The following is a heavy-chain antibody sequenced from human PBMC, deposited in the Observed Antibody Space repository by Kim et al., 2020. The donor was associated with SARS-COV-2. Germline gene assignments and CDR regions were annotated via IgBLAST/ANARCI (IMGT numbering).Heavy chain of an antibody. CDR2: IDSAGET. V-gene: IGHV3-13*04. D-gene: IGHD3-10*01. CDR3: ARTGGSGRYPVYGMDV. CDR1: GFIFSSHD. J-gene: IGHJ6*02. Sequence: GGSLRLSCAASGFIFSSHDMHWVRQVSGKGLEWVATIDSAGETYYPDSVKGRFTISREDAKNSLYLQMNSLRAGDMAVYYCARTGGSGRYPVYGMDVWGQGTTVTVS.